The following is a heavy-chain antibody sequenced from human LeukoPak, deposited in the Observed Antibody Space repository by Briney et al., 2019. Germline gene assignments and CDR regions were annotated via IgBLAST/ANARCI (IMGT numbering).Heavy chain of an antibody. CDR3: ARVPRWYVIDY. Sequence: PGGSLRLSCAASGFTFSSYEMKWVRRAPGKGLEWVSYISSSGGTIYYADSVKGRFTISRDNAKNSLYLQMNSLRAEDTAVYYCARVPRWYVIDYWGQGTLVTVSS. CDR1: GFTFSSYE. D-gene: IGHD4-23*01. V-gene: IGHV3-48*03. CDR2: ISSSGGTI. J-gene: IGHJ4*02.